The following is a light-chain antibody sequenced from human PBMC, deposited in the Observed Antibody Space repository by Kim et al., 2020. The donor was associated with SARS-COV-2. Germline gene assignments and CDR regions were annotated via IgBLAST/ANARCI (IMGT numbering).Light chain of an antibody. CDR3: QQSFSTHQT. V-gene: IGKV1-39*01. CDR2: DAS. CDR1: QDIRYF. Sequence: DIQMTQSPASLSASVGDRVTLTCRASQDIRYFLNWYQQKPGKPPKLLIYDASSFQGGVPARFSGSGSGTEFTLTITNLQPEDFATYYCQQSFSTHQTFGQGTKLEI. J-gene: IGKJ2*01.